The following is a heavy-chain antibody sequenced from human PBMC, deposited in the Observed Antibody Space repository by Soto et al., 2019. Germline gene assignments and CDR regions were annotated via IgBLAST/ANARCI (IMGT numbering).Heavy chain of an antibody. CDR2: ISGSGGST. CDR1: GFTFSSYA. D-gene: IGHD3-22*01. Sequence: VQLLESGGGLVQPGGSLRLSCAASGFTFSSYAMSWVRQAPGKGLEWVSAISGSGGSTYYADSVKGRFTISRDNSENTLYLQMNSLRAEDTAVYYCAKVLAAYYYDSSGYSGAFDIWGQGTMVTVSS. J-gene: IGHJ3*02. CDR3: AKVLAAYYYDSSGYSGAFDI. V-gene: IGHV3-23*01.